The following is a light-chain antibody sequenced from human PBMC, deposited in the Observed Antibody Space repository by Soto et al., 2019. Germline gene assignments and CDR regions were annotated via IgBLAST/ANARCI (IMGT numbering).Light chain of an antibody. J-gene: IGLJ2*01. CDR2: EVS. CDR1: SSDVGGYNH. V-gene: IGLV2-14*01. CDR3: CSYRSSSTLV. Sequence: QSVLTQPASVSGSPGQSITISCTGTSSDVGGYNHVSWYQHHPGKSPRLLIYEVSNRPSGVSNRFSASKSGNTASLTISGLQAEDEADYFCCSYRSSSTLVFGGGTKLTVL.